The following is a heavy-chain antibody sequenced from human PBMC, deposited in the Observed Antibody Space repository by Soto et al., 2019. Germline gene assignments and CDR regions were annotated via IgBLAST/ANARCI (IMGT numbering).Heavy chain of an antibody. CDR1: GYDFTSYW. Sequence: GESLKISCKGSGYDFTSYWIAWVRHMPGKGLEWMGIIYPGDSDTRYSPSFQGQVTISADKSISTAYLQWSSLKASDTAMYFCARPPSPRGLHLAYWGQGSLVTVSS. D-gene: IGHD6-25*01. V-gene: IGHV5-51*01. J-gene: IGHJ4*02. CDR3: ARPPSPRGLHLAY. CDR2: IYPGDSDT.